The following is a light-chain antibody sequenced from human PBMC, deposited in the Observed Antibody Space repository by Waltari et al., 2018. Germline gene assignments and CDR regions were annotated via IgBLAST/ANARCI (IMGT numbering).Light chain of an antibody. V-gene: IGLV3-9*01. CDR3: QVWDSSTAFVV. CDR1: NIGSKS. CDR2: RDT. Sequence: SYELTQPLSVSVALGQTANITCGGNNIGSKSEPWYQQKPGQAPVLVIYRDTNRPSGIPERFSGSNSGNTATLTVSRAQAGDDADYYCQVWDSSTAFVVFGGGTKLTVL. J-gene: IGLJ2*01.